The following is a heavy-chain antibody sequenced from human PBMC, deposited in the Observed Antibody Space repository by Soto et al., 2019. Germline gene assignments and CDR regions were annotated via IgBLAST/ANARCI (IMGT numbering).Heavy chain of an antibody. V-gene: IGHV1-3*05. CDR1: GYTFTAYA. J-gene: IGHJ4*02. CDR2: INPGNGNT. Sequence: QVHLVQSGGEEKKPGASVKVSCEASGYTFTAYAMHWLRQAPGQRLEWMAWINPGNGNTKYSQNFLGRVSITRDTSESKAYLALGSLRAEDTAVYYCARSAISPYGGLIGPFHYWGQGNLVTVSS. CDR3: ARSAISPYGGLIGPFHY. D-gene: IGHD3-16*02.